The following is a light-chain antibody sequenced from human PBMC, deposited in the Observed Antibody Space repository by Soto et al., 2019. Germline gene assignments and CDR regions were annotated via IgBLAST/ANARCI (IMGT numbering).Light chain of an antibody. CDR2: DAS. J-gene: IGKJ4*01. V-gene: IGKV1-33*01. CDR3: QQYDNVPLT. CDR1: RDISDY. Sequence: DDQMTKSASSVSASMGDRVTITCQASRDISDYLNWYQQKPGKAPNLLIYDASNLETGVPSRFSGSGSGTHFTFTISSLQPEDTATYYCQQYDNVPLTFGGGTKVDIK.